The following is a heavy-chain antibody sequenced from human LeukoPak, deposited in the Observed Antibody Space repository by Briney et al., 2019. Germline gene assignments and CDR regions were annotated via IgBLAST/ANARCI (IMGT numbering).Heavy chain of an antibody. CDR2: ISYDGSNK. Sequence: GGSLRLSCAASRFTFSSYWMTWVRQAPGKGLEWVAVISYDGSNKYYADSVKGRFTISRDNSKNTLYLQMNSLRAEDTAVYYCAGEDGMDVWGQGTTVTVSS. CDR1: RFTFSSYW. V-gene: IGHV3-30-3*01. CDR3: AGEDGMDV. J-gene: IGHJ6*02.